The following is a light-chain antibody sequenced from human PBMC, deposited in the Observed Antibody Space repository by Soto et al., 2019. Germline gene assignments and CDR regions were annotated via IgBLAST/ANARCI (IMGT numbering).Light chain of an antibody. Sequence: DIQMTQPPSTLSASVGDRVTITCRASQSISSWLAWYQQKPGKAPKLLIYKASSLESGVPSRFSGSGFGTEFTLTISSLQPDDFATYYCQQYNSYWTFGQGTKV. CDR2: KAS. J-gene: IGKJ1*01. V-gene: IGKV1-5*03. CDR1: QSISSW. CDR3: QQYNSYWT.